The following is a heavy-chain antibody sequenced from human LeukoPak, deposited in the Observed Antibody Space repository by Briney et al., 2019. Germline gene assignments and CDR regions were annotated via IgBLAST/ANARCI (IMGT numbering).Heavy chain of an antibody. J-gene: IGHJ4*02. CDR3: ASFTVGLGPFDY. V-gene: IGHV4-34*01. CDR2: INHSGST. D-gene: IGHD1-26*01. Sequence: SETLSLTCAVYGGSFSGYYWSWIRQPPGKGREWIGEINHSGSTNYNPSLKSRVTISVDTSKNQFSLKLSSVTAADTAVYYCASFTVGLGPFDYWGQGTLVTVSS. CDR1: GGSFSGYY.